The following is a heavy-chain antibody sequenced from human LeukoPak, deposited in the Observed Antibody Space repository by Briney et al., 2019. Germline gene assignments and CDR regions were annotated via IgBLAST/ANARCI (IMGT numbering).Heavy chain of an antibody. Sequence: ASVKVSCKASGGTFSSYAISWVRQAPGQGLEWIGRIIPIFGTANYAQKFQGRVTITTDESTSTAYMELSSLRSEDTAVYYCERDIFAGYGHFDYWGQGTPVTVSS. CDR3: ERDIFAGYGHFDY. D-gene: IGHD5-18*01. CDR1: GGTFSSYA. J-gene: IGHJ4*02. CDR2: IIPIFGTA. V-gene: IGHV1-69*05.